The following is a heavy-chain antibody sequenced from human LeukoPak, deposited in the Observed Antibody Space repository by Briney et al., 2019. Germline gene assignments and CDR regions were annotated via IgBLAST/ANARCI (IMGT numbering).Heavy chain of an antibody. Sequence: GGSLRLSCAASGFTFSSYWMSWVRQAPGKGLEWVANIKQDGSETYYVDSVKGRFTISRDNAKKTLYVQMNSLRAEDTAVYYCARLNTLMGIDYSGQGTLVTVSS. CDR1: GFTFSSYW. D-gene: IGHD5-18*01. CDR2: IKQDGSET. V-gene: IGHV3-7*01. J-gene: IGHJ4*02. CDR3: ARLNTLMGIDY.